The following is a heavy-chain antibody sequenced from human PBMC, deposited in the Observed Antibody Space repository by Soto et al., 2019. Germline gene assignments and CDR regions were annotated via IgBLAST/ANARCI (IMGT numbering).Heavy chain of an antibody. CDR3: AKNYFFDS. CDR1: GFTFSTYA. CDR2: ISVGGGGT. J-gene: IGHJ4*02. V-gene: IGHV3-23*01. Sequence: EVQLLKSGGAEVQPGGSLRLSCAASGFTFSTYAMSWVRQAPGKGLEWVASISVGGGGTYYADSVRGRSTISRDDSQKTLSLQINSLRAEDTAVYYCAKNYFFDSWCQGTLVTVSS.